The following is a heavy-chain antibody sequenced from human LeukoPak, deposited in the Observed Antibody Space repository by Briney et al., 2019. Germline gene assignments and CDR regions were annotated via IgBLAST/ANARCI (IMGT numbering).Heavy chain of an antibody. J-gene: IGHJ4*02. Sequence: SETLSLTCTVSGASISSYYWSWIRQPPGKGLEWIGDIYYSGSIKYNPSLKSRVTISIDTSKKQFSLKLSSVTAADTAVYYCARTPSEMVADYWGQGTLVTVTS. D-gene: IGHD5-24*01. CDR1: GASISSYY. CDR2: IYYSGSI. V-gene: IGHV4-59*12. CDR3: ARTPSEMVADY.